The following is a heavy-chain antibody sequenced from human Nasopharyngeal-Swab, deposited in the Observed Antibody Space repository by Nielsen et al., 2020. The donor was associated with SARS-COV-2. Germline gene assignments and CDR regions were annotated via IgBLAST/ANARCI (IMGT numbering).Heavy chain of an antibody. D-gene: IGHD3-22*01. V-gene: IGHV4-34*01. Sequence: WICQPPGKGLGWIGEINHSGSTNYNPSLKSRVTISVDTSKNQFSLKLSSVTAADTAVYYCARDPGSGSFYFDYWGQGTLVTVSS. CDR3: ARDPGSGSFYFDY. J-gene: IGHJ4*02. CDR2: INHSGST.